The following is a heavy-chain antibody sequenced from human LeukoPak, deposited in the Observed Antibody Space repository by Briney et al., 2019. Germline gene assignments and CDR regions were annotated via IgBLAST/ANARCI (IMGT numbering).Heavy chain of an antibody. CDR3: ARDTLSIFGVVRAAREGDY. J-gene: IGHJ4*02. CDR2: ISAYNGNT. V-gene: IGHV1-18*01. Sequence: ASVKVSYKASGYTFTSYGISWVRQAPGQGLEWMGWISAYNGNTNYAQKLQGRVTMTTDTSTSTAYMELRSLRSDDTAVYYCARDTLSIFGVVRAAREGDYWGQGTLVTVSS. CDR1: GYTFTSYG. D-gene: IGHD3-3*01.